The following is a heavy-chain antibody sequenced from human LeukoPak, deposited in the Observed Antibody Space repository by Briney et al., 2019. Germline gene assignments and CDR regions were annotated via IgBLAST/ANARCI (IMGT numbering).Heavy chain of an antibody. CDR3: VKTMMTFGGVIRTDAFDI. D-gene: IGHD3-16*01. J-gene: IGHJ3*02. CDR1: GFTFSTFA. V-gene: IGHV3-64D*06. Sequence: WGSLRLSCSASGFTFSTFAMHWVRQAPGKRLEYVSGINNNGDSTYYSDSVKARLTISRDNSKNTLFLQIASLRAEDTAVYYCVKTMMTFGGVIRTDAFDIRGQGTMVIVSS. CDR2: INNNGDST.